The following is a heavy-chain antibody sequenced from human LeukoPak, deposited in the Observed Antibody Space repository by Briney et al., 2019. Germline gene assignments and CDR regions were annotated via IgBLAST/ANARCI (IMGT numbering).Heavy chain of an antibody. D-gene: IGHD6-6*01. V-gene: IGHV4-59*01. CDR3: ARGYSSSGWFDP. Sequence: SETLSLTCTVSGGSISNYYWSWIRQPPGKGLEWIGYIYYTGSTNYNPSLKSRVTISVDTSKNQFSLKLSSVTAADTALYYCARGYSSSGWFDPWGQGTLVIASS. CDR1: GGSISNYY. CDR2: IYYTGST. J-gene: IGHJ5*02.